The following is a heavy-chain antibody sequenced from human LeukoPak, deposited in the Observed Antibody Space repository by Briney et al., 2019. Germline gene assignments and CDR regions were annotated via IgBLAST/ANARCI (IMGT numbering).Heavy chain of an antibody. CDR1: GYTFTSYG. Sequence: ASVKVSCKASGYTFTSYGISWVRQAPGQGLEWMGWISAYNGNTNYAQKLQGRVTMTTDTSTSTAYMELRSLRSDDTAVYYCARDPLYGISRDAFDIWGQGTMVTVSS. CDR3: ARDPLYGISRDAFDI. V-gene: IGHV1-18*01. CDR2: ISAYNGNT. J-gene: IGHJ3*02. D-gene: IGHD3-16*02.